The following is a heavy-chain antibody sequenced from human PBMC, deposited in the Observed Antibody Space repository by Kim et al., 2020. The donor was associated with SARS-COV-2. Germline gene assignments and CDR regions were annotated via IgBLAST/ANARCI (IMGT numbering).Heavy chain of an antibody. J-gene: IGHJ3*02. CDR3: ASSGYYYAFDI. CDR2: INQDGSEK. Sequence: GGSLRLSCAASGFTSSGYWMTWVRLAPGKGLEWVANINQDGSEKYYVDSVKGRFTISRDNAKNSLYLQMSSLRAEDTAVYYCASSGYYYAFDIWGQGTMVTVSS. V-gene: IGHV3-7*01. D-gene: IGHD3-22*01. CDR1: GFTSSGYW.